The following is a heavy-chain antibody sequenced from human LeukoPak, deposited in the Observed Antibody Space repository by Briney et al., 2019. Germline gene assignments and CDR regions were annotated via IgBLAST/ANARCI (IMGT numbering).Heavy chain of an antibody. CDR3: AKGISYYDFWSGYYKVDY. J-gene: IGHJ4*02. Sequence: GGSLRLSCAASGFTFSDYDMHWVRQPTGKGLEWVAAIGTAGDTYYADSVKGRFTIFRDNNKNSLYLQMNSLRAEDTAVYYCAKGISYYDFWSGYYKVDYWGQGTLVTVSS. CDR1: GFTFSDYD. V-gene: IGHV3-13*01. D-gene: IGHD3-3*01. CDR2: IGTAGDT.